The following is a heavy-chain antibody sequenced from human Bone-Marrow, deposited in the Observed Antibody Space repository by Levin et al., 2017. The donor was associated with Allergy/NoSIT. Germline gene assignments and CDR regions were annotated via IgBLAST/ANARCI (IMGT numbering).Heavy chain of an antibody. J-gene: IGHJ4*02. CDR2: INPNSGDT. CDR1: GYTFSKYY. D-gene: IGHD2-2*02. Sequence: GASVKVSCKTSGYTFSKYYVHWLRQAPGQRLEWMGWINPNSGDTNYAQKFPGRVTMTRDTNISTAYMELSSLTSDDSAIYYCARSTHPQPYCTYSSCYIGWFDYWGQGTRVTVSS. CDR3: ARSTHPQPYCTYSSCYIGWFDY. V-gene: IGHV1-2*02.